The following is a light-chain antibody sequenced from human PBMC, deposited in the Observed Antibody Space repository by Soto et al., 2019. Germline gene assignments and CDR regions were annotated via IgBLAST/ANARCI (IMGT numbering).Light chain of an antibody. V-gene: IGKV2-28*01. Sequence: DIVMTQSPLSLIVTPGEAASISCRSSQILLHSNGNNYVDWYLQKPGQSPQLLVYLGSNRAPGVPDRFSGSGSGTDFVLKISRVEAEDVGIYYCMQLLQTPFTFCGGTKVEIK. CDR2: LGS. CDR3: MQLLQTPFT. CDR1: QILLHSNGNNY. J-gene: IGKJ4*01.